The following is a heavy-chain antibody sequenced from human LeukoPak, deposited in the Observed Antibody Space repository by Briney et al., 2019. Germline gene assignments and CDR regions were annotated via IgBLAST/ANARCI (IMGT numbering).Heavy chain of an antibody. D-gene: IGHD4-11*01. CDR1: GFTFSSYA. Sequence: GGSLRLSCAASGFTFSSYAMSWVRQAPGKGLEWVSAISGSGGSTYYADSVKGRFTISRDNSKNTLSLQMNSLRAEDTAVYYCARSTVLTTAYYYMDVWGKGTTVTVSS. J-gene: IGHJ6*03. V-gene: IGHV3-23*01. CDR3: ARSTVLTTAYYYMDV. CDR2: ISGSGGST.